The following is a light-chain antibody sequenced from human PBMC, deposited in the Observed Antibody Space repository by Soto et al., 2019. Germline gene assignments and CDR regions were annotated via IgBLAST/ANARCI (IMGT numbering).Light chain of an antibody. CDR1: QSVTSSY. CDR2: AAS. J-gene: IGKJ1*01. Sequence: EVVLTQKPGTLSLSPGGRAPLSCWASQSVTSSYLAWYQQKPGQAPRLLIYAASSRATGIPARFSGSGSGTEFTLTISSLESDDFAVYYCQRYENWPRTVGQGTKVEIK. CDR3: QRYENWPRT. V-gene: IGKV3-20*01.